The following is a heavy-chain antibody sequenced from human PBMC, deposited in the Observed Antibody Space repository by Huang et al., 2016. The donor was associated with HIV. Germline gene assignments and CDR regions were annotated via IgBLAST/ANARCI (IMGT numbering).Heavy chain of an antibody. CDR2: VYFLGNT. CDR3: AREVRSVDTDRPDGYYYRGLDV. D-gene: IGHD2-2*03. CDR1: GTSMTSSTFY. J-gene: IGHJ6*02. V-gene: IGHV4-39*02. Sequence: QLRESGPGLVTPSETLSLTCSASGTSMTSSTFYWGWFRQPPGRGLEWIGSVYFLGNTYSTPSVKRRVTISIETANKQYSMRLTSVTAADTAVYFCAREVRSVDTDRPDGYYYRGLDVWGQGTTVIVSS.